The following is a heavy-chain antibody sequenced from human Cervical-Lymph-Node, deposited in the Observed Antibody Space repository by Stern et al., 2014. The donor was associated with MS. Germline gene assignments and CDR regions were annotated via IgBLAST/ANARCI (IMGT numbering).Heavy chain of an antibody. CDR1: GFSFSSHV. V-gene: IGHV3-30*18. J-gene: IGHJ6*02. CDR2: ISYDGTNE. Sequence: VQLVESGGGVVQPGTSLRLSCAAAGFSFSSHVMYWVRQAPGKGLEWVAVISYDGTNEYYADPVKGRFTISRDNSKNTLFLQMNSLRAEDTAVYYCAKEGAVLVKSYGLDVWGQGTTVTVS. D-gene: IGHD2-21*01. CDR3: AKEGAVLVKSYGLDV.